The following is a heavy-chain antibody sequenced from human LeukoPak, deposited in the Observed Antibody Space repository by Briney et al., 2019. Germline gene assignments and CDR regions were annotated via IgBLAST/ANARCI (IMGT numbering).Heavy chain of an antibody. CDR3: ASYADTAMVCDY. CDR2: IYHSGST. D-gene: IGHD5-18*01. J-gene: IGHJ4*02. V-gene: IGHV4-38-2*01. CDR1: GYSISSGYY. Sequence: SETLSLTCAVSGYSISSGYYWGWIRQPPGKGLEWIGSIYHSGSTYYNPSLKSRVTISVDTSKNQFSLKLSSVTAADTAVYCCASYADTAMVCDYWGQGTLVTVSS.